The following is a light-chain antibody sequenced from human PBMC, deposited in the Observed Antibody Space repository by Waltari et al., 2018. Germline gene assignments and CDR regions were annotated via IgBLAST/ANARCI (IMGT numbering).Light chain of an antibody. CDR2: EVS. CDR1: RSDVGRYNY. Sequence: QSALTQPASVSGSPGQSITISCTGTRSDVGRYNYVPWAQQYPGKAPKLMISEVSNRPSGISNRFSGSKSGNTASLTISGLQAEDEAYYYCSSYTGRSTLLYVFGTGTKVTVL. J-gene: IGLJ1*01. CDR3: SSYTGRSTLLYV. V-gene: IGLV2-14*01.